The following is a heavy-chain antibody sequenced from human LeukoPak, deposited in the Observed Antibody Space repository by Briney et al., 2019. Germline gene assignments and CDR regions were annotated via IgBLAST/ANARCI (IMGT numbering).Heavy chain of an antibody. CDR2: IYYSGST. D-gene: IGHD3-22*01. CDR3: ARLLDYDSSGYPDTFDI. Sequence: SETLSLTCTVSGGSISSNYWSWIRQPPGKGLEWIGFIYYSGSTNYNPSLKSRVTISVDTSKNHFSLKLNSLTAADTAVYYCARLLDYDSSGYPDTFDIWGQGTMVTVSS. J-gene: IGHJ3*02. CDR1: GGSISSNY. V-gene: IGHV4-59*01.